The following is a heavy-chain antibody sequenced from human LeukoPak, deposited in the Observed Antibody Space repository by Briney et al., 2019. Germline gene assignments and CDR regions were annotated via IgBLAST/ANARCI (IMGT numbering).Heavy chain of an antibody. J-gene: IGHJ4*02. CDR2: IYHSGST. Sequence: PSETLSLTCAVSGGSISSSNWWSWVRQPPGKGLEWIGSIYHSGSTYYNPSLKSRVTISVDTSKNQFSLKLSSVTAADTAVYYCARDGPSYDILPYYFDYWGQGTLVTVSS. V-gene: IGHV4-4*02. CDR3: ARDGPSYDILPYYFDY. D-gene: IGHD3-9*01. CDR1: GGSISSSNW.